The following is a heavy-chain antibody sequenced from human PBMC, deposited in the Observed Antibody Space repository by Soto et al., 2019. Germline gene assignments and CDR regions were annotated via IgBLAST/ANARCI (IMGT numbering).Heavy chain of an antibody. J-gene: IGHJ3*02. CDR1: GLSHSNRGVG. V-gene: IGHV2-5*01. D-gene: IGHD3-3*01. CDR3: ALSPIITVFGDAGDAFDI. Sequence: PKPGNATQSLRKDCRFSGLSHSNRGVGVGWIRQPPGKALEWLALIYWNDDKRHSPSLKSRLTITKDTPKNQVVLTMTNMDPVDTATYYCALSPIITVFGDAGDAFDIWGQGTMDTVS. CDR2: IYWNDDK.